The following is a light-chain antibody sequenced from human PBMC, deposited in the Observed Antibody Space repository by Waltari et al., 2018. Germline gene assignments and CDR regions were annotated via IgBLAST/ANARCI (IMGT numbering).Light chain of an antibody. CDR2: SIN. CDR1: NSNIGRRA. Sequence: QSVLTQPPSASGAPGQRAPISCSGSNSNIGRRAVTWYQLPPGTAPKLLISSINPRPSGVPDRFSGSKSGTSASLAISGLQSEDEADYYCATWDDTLDGHVVFGGGTKLTVL. J-gene: IGLJ2*01. CDR3: ATWDDTLDGHVV. V-gene: IGLV1-44*01.